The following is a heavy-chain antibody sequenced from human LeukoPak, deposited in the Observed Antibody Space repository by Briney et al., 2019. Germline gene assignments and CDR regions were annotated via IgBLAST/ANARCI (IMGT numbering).Heavy chain of an antibody. V-gene: IGHV3-49*04. CDR2: IRRKVYGGTA. CDR3: TRGQGLYY. Sequence: PGGSLRLSCTTSGFTFNNFWMSWVRQAPGEGLEWVGFIRRKVYGGTAEYAASVKGRFTISRDDSKSIAYLQMDSLKIEDSAVYYCTRGQGLYYWGQGTLVIVSS. J-gene: IGHJ4*02. D-gene: IGHD3/OR15-3a*01. CDR1: GFTFNNFW.